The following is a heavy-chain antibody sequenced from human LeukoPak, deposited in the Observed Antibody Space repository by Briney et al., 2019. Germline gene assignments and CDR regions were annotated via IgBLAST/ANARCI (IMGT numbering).Heavy chain of an antibody. CDR2: IYHSGST. CDR1: GYSISSGYY. D-gene: IGHD3-22*01. Sequence: SETLSLTCAVSGYSISSGYYWGWIRQPPGKGLEWTGSIYHSGSTYYNPSLKSRVTTSVDTSKNQFSLKLSSVTAADTAVYYCARAVYYYDEFDYWGQGTLVTVSS. V-gene: IGHV4-38-2*01. CDR3: ARAVYYYDEFDY. J-gene: IGHJ4*02.